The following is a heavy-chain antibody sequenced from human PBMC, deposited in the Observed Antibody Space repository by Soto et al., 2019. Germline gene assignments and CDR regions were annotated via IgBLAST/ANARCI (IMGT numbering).Heavy chain of an antibody. Sequence: PSETLSLTCTVSGASINSAYWSWIRQPPGKGLEWIGYIYYTGSTDYNPSLKSRVTISLDTTKNQISLKLSSVIAADTAIYYCASGHWELAYWGQGTLVTVSS. CDR2: IYYTGST. D-gene: IGHD3-10*01. J-gene: IGHJ4*01. V-gene: IGHV4-59*08. CDR1: GASINSAY. CDR3: ASGHWELAY.